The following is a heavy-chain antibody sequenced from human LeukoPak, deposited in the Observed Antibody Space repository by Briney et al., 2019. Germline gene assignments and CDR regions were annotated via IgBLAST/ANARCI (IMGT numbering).Heavy chain of an antibody. Sequence: GGSLRPSCAASGFTFSNAWMSWVRQAPGKGLEWVGRIKSKTDGGTTDYAAPVKGRFTISRDDSKNTLYLQMNSLKTEDTAVYYCTTDLNYYDSSGYHDYWGQGTLVTVSS. V-gene: IGHV3-15*01. J-gene: IGHJ4*02. CDR3: TTDLNYYDSSGYHDY. D-gene: IGHD3-22*01. CDR1: GFTFSNAW. CDR2: IKSKTDGGTT.